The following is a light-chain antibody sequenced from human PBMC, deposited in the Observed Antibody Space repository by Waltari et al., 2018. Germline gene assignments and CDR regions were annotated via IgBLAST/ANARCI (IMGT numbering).Light chain of an antibody. CDR1: QSVLYSSNNKNY. J-gene: IGKJ4*01. CDR3: QQYYSTPFT. V-gene: IGKV4-1*01. CDR2: WAS. Sequence: DIVMTQSPDSLAVSLGERATINCKSSQSVLYSSNNKNYLAWYQQKPGQPPKLLIYWASTWESGVPDRFSGSGSGTDFTLTISSLQAEDVAVYYCQQYYSTPFTFGGGTKVEIK.